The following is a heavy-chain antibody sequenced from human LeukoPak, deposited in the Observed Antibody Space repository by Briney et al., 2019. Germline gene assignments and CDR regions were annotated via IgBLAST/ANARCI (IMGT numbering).Heavy chain of an antibody. J-gene: IGHJ5*02. Sequence: GASVKVSCKASGYTFTDYYMHWVRQAPGQGLEWMGWTNPKSGGTNFAQKFQGRVTMTRDTSISTAYMELSRLTSDDTAVYFCARESRYNWNDDWGQGTLVTVSS. CDR2: TNPKSGGT. V-gene: IGHV1-2*02. CDR1: GYTFTDYY. D-gene: IGHD1-14*01. CDR3: ARESRYNWNDD.